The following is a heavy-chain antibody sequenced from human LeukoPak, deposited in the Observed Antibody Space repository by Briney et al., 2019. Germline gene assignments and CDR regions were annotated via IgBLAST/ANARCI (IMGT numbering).Heavy chain of an antibody. J-gene: IGHJ6*03. V-gene: IGHV4-59*01. D-gene: IGHD6-25*01. CDR2: IYYSGST. CDR3: ARFGAANTNYYYYMNV. CDR1: GGSISDYY. Sequence: SETLSLTCTVSGGSISDYYWTWIRQPPGKGLEWIGYIYYSGSTNYSPSLKSRVTISVDTSKNQFSLRLNSVTAADTAVYYCARFGAANTNYYYYMNVWGKGTTVTISS.